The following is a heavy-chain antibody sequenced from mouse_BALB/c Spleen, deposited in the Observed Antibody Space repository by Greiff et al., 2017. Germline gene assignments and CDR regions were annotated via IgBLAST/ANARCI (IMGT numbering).Heavy chain of an antibody. D-gene: IGHD1-1*01. CDR3: ARVDYYGSEGY. CDR1: GFSLTSYG. CDR2: IWAGGST. J-gene: IGHJ4*01. V-gene: IGHV2-9*02. Sequence: VQLVESGPGLVAPSQSLSITCTVSGFSLTSYGVHWVRQPPGKGLEWLGVIWAGGSTNYNSALMSRLSISKDNSKSQVFLKMNSVQTDDTAMYYCARVDYYGSEGYWGQGTSVTVSS.